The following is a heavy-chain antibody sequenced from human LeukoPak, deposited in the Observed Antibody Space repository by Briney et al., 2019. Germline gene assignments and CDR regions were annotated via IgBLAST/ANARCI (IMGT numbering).Heavy chain of an antibody. CDR2: IYYSGST. CDR1: GGSISSYY. D-gene: IGHD3-10*01. V-gene: IGHV4-59*08. Sequence: SETLSLTCTVSGGSISSYYWSWIRQPPGKGLEWIGYIYYSGSTSYNPSLKSRLTISVDTSRNHFSLRLTSVTAADTAVYYCARWYYYGSGRRQFDYWGQGTLVTVSS. J-gene: IGHJ4*02. CDR3: ARWYYYGSGRRQFDY.